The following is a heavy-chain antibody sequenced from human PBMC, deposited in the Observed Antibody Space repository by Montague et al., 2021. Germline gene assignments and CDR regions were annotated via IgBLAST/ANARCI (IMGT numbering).Heavy chain of an antibody. CDR3: ARGQWLVPYYLDS. CDR2: TYYTGSS. J-gene: IGHJ4*02. D-gene: IGHD6-19*01. V-gene: IGHV4-61*01. Sequence: SETLSLTCNVSGGSVSTGNYYWTWIRQPPGKELEWIGYTYYTGSSKCNPSLESRVTISISTSKKQFTLKLSSVTAADTAVYYCARGQWLVPYYLDSWGQGTLVTVSS. CDR1: GGSVSTGNYY.